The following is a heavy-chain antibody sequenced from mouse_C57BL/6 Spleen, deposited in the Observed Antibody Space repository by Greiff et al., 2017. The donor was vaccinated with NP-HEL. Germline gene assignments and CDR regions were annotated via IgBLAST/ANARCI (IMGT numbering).Heavy chain of an antibody. J-gene: IGHJ2*01. CDR2: IDPSDSYT. CDR3: ARYYGSSYLDY. CDR1: GYTFTSYW. Sequence: QVQLQQSGAELVRPGTSVKLSCKASGYTFTSYWMHWVMQRPGQGLEWIGVIDPSDSYTNYNQKFKGKATLTVDTSSSTAYMQLSSLTSEDSAVYYCARYYGSSYLDYWGQGTTLTVSS. D-gene: IGHD1-1*01. V-gene: IGHV1-59*01.